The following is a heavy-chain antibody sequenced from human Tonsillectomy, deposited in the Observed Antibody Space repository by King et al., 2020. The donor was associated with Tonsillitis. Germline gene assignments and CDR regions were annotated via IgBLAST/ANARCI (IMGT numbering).Heavy chain of an antibody. CDR3: ARYWFWCGYQFFDY. D-gene: IGHD3-3*01. V-gene: IGHV3-7*01. Sequence: VQLVESGGGLVKPGGSLRLSCAASGFTFSSYWMSWVRQAPGKGLEGVANIKQDGREKYYVDSVRGRLTISRDNAKNSLYLQMNSLRAEDTAVCYCARYWFWCGYQFFDYWGQGTLVTVSS. J-gene: IGHJ4*02. CDR1: GFTFSSYW. CDR2: IKQDGREK.